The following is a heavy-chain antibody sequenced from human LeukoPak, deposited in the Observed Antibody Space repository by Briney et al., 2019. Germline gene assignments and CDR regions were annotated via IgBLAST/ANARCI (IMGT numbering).Heavy chain of an antibody. CDR2: IYYSGST. Sequence: SSETLSLTCTVSGGSISSSSYYWSWIRQPPGKGLEWIGYIYYSGSTNYNPSLKSRVTISVDTSKNQFSLKLSSVTAADTAVYYCARDKGTRLWNDEVWFDPWGQGTLVTVSS. CDR3: ARDKGTRLWNDEVWFDP. CDR1: GGSISSSSYY. J-gene: IGHJ5*02. D-gene: IGHD1-1*01. V-gene: IGHV4-61*01.